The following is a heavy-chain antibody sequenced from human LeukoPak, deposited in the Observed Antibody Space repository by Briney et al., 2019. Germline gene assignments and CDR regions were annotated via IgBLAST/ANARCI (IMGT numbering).Heavy chain of an antibody. CDR3: AGTPPQGGCSGGSCYGYQSNYFDY. Sequence: GGSLRLSCAASGFTFSSYAMSWVRQAPGKGLEWVSAISGSGGSTYYADSVKGRFTISRDNSKNTLYLQMNSLRAEDTAVYYCAGTPPQGGCSGGSCYGYQSNYFDYWGQGTLVTVSS. J-gene: IGHJ4*02. D-gene: IGHD2-15*01. CDR1: GFTFSSYA. CDR2: ISGSGGST. V-gene: IGHV3-23*01.